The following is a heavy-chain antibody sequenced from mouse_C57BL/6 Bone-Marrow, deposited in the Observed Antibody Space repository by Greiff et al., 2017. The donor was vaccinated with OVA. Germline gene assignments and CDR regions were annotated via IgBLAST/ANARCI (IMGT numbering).Heavy chain of an antibody. J-gene: IGHJ4*01. Sequence: VQLQQPGAELVKPGASVKLSCKASGYTFTSYWMHWVKQRPGQGLEWIGMIHPNSGSTNYNEKFKSKATLTVDKSSNTAYMQLSSLTSEDSAVYYCARPYDYDRDYYAMAYWGQGTSVTVSS. CDR1: GYTFTSYW. D-gene: IGHD2-4*01. CDR3: ARPYDYDRDYYAMAY. V-gene: IGHV1-64*01. CDR2: IHPNSGST.